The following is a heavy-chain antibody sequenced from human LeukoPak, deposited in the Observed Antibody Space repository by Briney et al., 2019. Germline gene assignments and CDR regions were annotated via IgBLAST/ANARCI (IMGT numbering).Heavy chain of an antibody. Sequence: GGSLRLSCAASGFTFSNYNMNWVRQAPGKGLEWVSYISSSSSTIYYADSVKGRFTISRDNAKNSLYLQMNSLRAEDTAVYYCARDPRGSFDYFDYWGQGTLVTVSS. CDR3: ARDPRGSFDYFDY. V-gene: IGHV3-48*04. CDR2: ISSSSSTI. D-gene: IGHD6-13*01. CDR1: GFTFSNYN. J-gene: IGHJ4*02.